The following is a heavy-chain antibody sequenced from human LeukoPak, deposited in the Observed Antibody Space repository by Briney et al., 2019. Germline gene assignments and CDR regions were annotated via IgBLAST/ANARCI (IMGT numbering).Heavy chain of an antibody. CDR2: MSYDGFNK. CDR1: GFTFSSYA. D-gene: IGHD5-18*01. J-gene: IGHJ4*02. V-gene: IGHV3-30*18. Sequence: GRSLRLSCAASGFTFSSYAMHWVRQSLGKGLEWVAVMSYDGFNKYYADSVKGRFTISRDNSKNTLYLQMNSLRAEDAAVYYCAKTKGYSYGYYFDYWGQGTLVTVSS. CDR3: AKTKGYSYGYYFDY.